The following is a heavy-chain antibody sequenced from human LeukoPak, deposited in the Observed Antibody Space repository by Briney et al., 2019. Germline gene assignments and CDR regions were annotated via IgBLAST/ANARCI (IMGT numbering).Heavy chain of an antibody. J-gene: IGHJ5*02. D-gene: IGHD6-13*01. CDR3: ARALAAAGTSVNWFDP. CDR1: GGSISSYY. CDR2: IYYSGST. V-gene: IGHV4-59*01. Sequence: SETLSLTCTVSGGSISSYYWSWIRQPPGKGLEWIGYIYYSGSTNYNPSLKSRVTISVDTSKNQFSLKLSSVTADDTAVYYCARALAAAGTSVNWFDPWGQGTLVTVSS.